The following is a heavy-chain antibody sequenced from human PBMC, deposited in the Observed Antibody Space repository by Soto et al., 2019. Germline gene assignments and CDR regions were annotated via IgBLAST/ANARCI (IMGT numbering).Heavy chain of an antibody. Sequence: SGKVDCNTAGGTFSSYAIRWVRQAHGQGLEWMGGIIPIFGTANYAQEFQGRVTITADESTSTAYMELSSLRSEDTAVYYCARDDGTTVTTINLYYYYYGMDVWGQGTTVTVSS. CDR3: ARDDGTTVTTINLYYYYYGMDV. CDR2: IIPIFGTA. V-gene: IGHV1-69*13. CDR1: GGTFSSYA. D-gene: IGHD4-17*01. J-gene: IGHJ6*02.